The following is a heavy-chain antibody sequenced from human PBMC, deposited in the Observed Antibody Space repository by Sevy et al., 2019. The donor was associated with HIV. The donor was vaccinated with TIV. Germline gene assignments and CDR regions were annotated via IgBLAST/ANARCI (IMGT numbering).Heavy chain of an antibody. CDR3: ARERTTWTDAFDV. Sequence: ASVKVSCRTSGYTFPDYGISWVRQAPGQGLEWMGWISPNTGNTEYAQKFQGRLTVTTDTCTTTAYMELRSLRSDDTAIYYCARERTTWTDAFDVWGQGTMVTVSS. CDR1: GYTFPDYG. V-gene: IGHV1-18*04. CDR2: ISPNTGNT. D-gene: IGHD1-1*01. J-gene: IGHJ3*01.